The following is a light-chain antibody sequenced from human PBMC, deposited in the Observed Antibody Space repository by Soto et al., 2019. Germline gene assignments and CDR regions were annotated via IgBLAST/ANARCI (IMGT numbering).Light chain of an antibody. V-gene: IGLV2-8*01. J-gene: IGLJ1*01. Sequence: ALTQPPSASGSPGQSVAISCTGTSSDVGGYNYVSWYQQHPGKAPKLMIYEVNKRPSGVPDRFSGSKSGNTASLTVSGLQAEYEDDYFCISYAGSSNVFGIGTKVTVL. CDR3: ISYAGSSNV. CDR2: EVN. CDR1: SSDVGGYNY.